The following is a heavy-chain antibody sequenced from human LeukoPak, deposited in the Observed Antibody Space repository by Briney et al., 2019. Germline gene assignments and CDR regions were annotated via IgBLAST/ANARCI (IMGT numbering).Heavy chain of an antibody. CDR1: GFTFSSYA. J-gene: IGHJ4*02. V-gene: IGHV3-23*01. D-gene: IGHD3-10*01. CDR3: AKDPMVRGIVGY. Sequence: GGSLRLSCAASGFTFSSYAMRWVRQAPGKGLEWVSAISGSGGSTYYADSVRGRFTISRDNSKNTLYLQMNSLRAEDTAVYYCAKDPMVRGIVGYWGQGTLVTVSS. CDR2: ISGSGGST.